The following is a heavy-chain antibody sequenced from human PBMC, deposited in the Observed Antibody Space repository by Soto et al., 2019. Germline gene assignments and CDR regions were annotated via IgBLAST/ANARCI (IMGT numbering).Heavy chain of an antibody. Sequence: PSETLSLTCTVSGGSISSSSYYWGWIRQPPGKGLEWIGSIYYSGSTYYNPSLKSRVTISVDTSKNQFSLKLSSVTAADTAVYYCARLDSLGVVIIDYWGQGTLVTVSS. J-gene: IGHJ4*02. V-gene: IGHV4-39*01. CDR1: GGSISSSSYY. CDR2: IYYSGST. D-gene: IGHD3-3*01. CDR3: ARLDSLGVVIIDY.